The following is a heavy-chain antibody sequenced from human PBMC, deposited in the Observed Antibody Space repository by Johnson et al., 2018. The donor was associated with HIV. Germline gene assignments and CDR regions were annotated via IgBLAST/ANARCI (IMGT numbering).Heavy chain of an antibody. CDR3: ARVGDGNNKNAFDI. CDR1: GGNCDDYD. V-gene: IGHV3-20*04. CDR2: INWNGGST. Sequence: EGQQVKSGGGGVQPGRAVRRTCADSGGNCDDYDMNWVRQAPGKGQEWVSGINWNGGSTGYVDSVKGRFNISRDNSKNPLYLQMGSLRAEDMAVYYCARVGDGNNKNAFDIWGQGTMVTVSS. D-gene: IGHD5-24*01. J-gene: IGHJ3*02.